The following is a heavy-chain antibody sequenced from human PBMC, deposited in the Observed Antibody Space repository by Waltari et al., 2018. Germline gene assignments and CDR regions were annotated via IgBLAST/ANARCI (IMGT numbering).Heavy chain of an antibody. CDR3: AKDLPRGYSGYGTPDY. J-gene: IGHJ4*02. Sequence: EVQLLESGGGLVQPGGSLRLSCAASGFTFSSHAMSLVRQAPGKGLEWVSAISGSGGSTYYADSVKGRFTISRDNSKNTLYLQMNSLRAEDTAVYYCAKDLPRGYSGYGTPDYWGQGTLVTVSS. V-gene: IGHV3-23*01. D-gene: IGHD5-12*01. CDR2: ISGSGGST. CDR1: GFTFSSHA.